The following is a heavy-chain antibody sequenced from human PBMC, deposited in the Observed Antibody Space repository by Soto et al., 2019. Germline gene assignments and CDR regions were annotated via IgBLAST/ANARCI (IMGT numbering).Heavy chain of an antibody. J-gene: IGHJ4*02. D-gene: IGHD6-6*01. V-gene: IGHV3-30*04. CDR2: ITRDGYNK. CDR3: TKSSGGSSSVGMDY. Sequence: PGGSLRLSCAGFGFIFKNYALNWVRQAPGKGLEWVASITRDGYNKYYADSVKGRFTISRDNSRGTLSLQMTALTIEDSSVYYCTKSSGGSSSVGMDYWGQGTRVTVSS. CDR1: GFIFKNYA.